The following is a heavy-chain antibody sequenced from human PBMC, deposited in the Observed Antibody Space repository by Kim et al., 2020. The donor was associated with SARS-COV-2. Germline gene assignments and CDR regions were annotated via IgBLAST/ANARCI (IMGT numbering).Heavy chain of an antibody. Sequence: GGSLRLSCAASGFSFSSYAIHWVRQAPGKGLEWVAVTSYGGTNRNYVDSVKGRFTISRDNSKNTLYLEMNSIRPEDTAVYLCARDRGSAACSFGYWGQGT. CDR2: TSYGGTNR. J-gene: IGHJ4*02. CDR1: GFSFSSYA. V-gene: IGHV3-30-3*01. D-gene: IGHD6-13*01. CDR3: ARDRGSAACSFGY.